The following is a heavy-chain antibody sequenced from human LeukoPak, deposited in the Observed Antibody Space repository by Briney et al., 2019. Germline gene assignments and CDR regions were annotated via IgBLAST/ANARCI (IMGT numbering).Heavy chain of an antibody. V-gene: IGHV1-46*01. CDR3: ARIGPDMVRGVIGFDY. Sequence: ASVKVSCKASGYTFTSYYMHWVRQAPGQGLEWMGIINPSGGSTSYAQKFQGRVTMTRDTSTSTVYMELSSLRSEDTAVYYCARIGPDMVRGVIGFDYWGQGTLVTVSS. CDR1: GYTFTSYY. CDR2: INPSGGST. J-gene: IGHJ4*02. D-gene: IGHD3-10*01.